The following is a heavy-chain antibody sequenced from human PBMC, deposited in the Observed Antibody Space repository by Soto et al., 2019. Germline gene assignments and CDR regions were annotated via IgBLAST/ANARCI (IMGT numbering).Heavy chain of an antibody. Sequence: QVQLQESGPGLVKPSGTLSFTCAVSSDSISSSIWWTWVRQPPGKGLEWIGDVFHSGATNYNPSLRSRVTISVDKANNPFSLTLNSVTAADTAVYYCARGDNDYGLLDLWGQGTLITVSS. CDR1: SDSISSSIW. D-gene: IGHD4-17*01. J-gene: IGHJ5*02. V-gene: IGHV4-4*02. CDR2: VFHSGAT. CDR3: ARGDNDYGLLDL.